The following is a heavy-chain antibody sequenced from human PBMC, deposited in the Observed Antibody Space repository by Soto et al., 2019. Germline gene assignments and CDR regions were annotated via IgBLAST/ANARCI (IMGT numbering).Heavy chain of an antibody. V-gene: IGHV1-8*01. J-gene: IGHJ6*03. CDR2: MNPNSGNT. CDR1: GYTFTSYD. Sequence: ASVKVSCKASGYTFTSYDINWVRQATGQGLEWMGWMNPNSGNTGYAQKFQGRVTMTRNTSISTAYMELSSLRSEDTAVYYCARSGAGSYFLRYYYYMAVWGKGTTVTVSS. CDR3: ARSGAGSYFLRYYYYMAV. D-gene: IGHD3-10*01.